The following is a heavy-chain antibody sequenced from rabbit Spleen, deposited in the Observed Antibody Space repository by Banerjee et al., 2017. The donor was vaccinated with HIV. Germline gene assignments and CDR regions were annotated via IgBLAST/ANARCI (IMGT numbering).Heavy chain of an antibody. J-gene: IGHJ4*01. CDR3: ARDLVAVIGWNFNL. CDR1: GFSFSSSYY. D-gene: IGHD1-1*01. Sequence: QSLEESGGDLVKPGASLTLTCTASGFSFSSSYYMCWVRQAPGKGLECIACIYGGSGSTYYASWAKGRFTISKTSSTTVTLQMTSLTAADTATYFCARDLVAVIGWNFNLWGPGTLVTVS. CDR2: IYGGSGST. V-gene: IGHV1S40*01.